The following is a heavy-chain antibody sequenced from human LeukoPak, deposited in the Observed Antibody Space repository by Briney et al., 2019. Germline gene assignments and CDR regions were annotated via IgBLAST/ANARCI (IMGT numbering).Heavy chain of an antibody. Sequence: AGGSLRLSCTASGFTFSTYAMSWVRQAPGKGLEWVSTTSDNGGSIFYADSVKGRFTISRDNSKNTLYLQMNSLRAEDTALYYCARGVAASFNVDYWGQGTLVTVSS. CDR3: ARGVAASFNVDY. D-gene: IGHD1-26*01. V-gene: IGHV3-23*01. CDR1: GFTFSTYA. J-gene: IGHJ4*02. CDR2: TSDNGGSI.